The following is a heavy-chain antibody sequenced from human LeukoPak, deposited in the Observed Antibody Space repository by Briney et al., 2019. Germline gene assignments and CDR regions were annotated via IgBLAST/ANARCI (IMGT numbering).Heavy chain of an antibody. J-gene: IGHJ4*02. CDR1: GGSFSTYY. V-gene: IGHV4-59*01. CDR2: IYYSGNT. Sequence: SETLSLTCTVSGGSFSTYYWSWIRQPPGKGLEWIGYIYYSGNTNYNPSLKGRVTISVDTSKNQFSLSLNSVTAADTAVYYCARTITIRGLTFDYWGQGTLVTVSS. CDR3: ARTITIRGLTFDY. D-gene: IGHD3-10*01.